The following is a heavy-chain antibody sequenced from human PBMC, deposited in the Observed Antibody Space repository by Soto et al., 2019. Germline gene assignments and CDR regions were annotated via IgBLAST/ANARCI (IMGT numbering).Heavy chain of an antibody. CDR3: AREGSAPYYYYGMDV. V-gene: IGHV1-18*01. Sequence: QVQLEQSGAEVKKPGDSMKVSCKAYGYTFTSYGISWVRQAPGQGLEWVGWINGYNGNTDYPQKVQGRVTMTTDTSTSTAYMELRSLRSDDTAVYYCAREGSAPYYYYGMDVWGQGTTVTVSS. J-gene: IGHJ6*02. D-gene: IGHD6-19*01. CDR2: INGYNGNT. CDR1: GYTFTSYG.